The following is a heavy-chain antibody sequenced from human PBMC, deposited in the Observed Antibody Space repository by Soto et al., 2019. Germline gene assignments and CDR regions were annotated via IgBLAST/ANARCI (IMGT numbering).Heavy chain of an antibody. D-gene: IGHD2-2*01. CDR1: GFTFSSYS. Sequence: EVQLVESGGGVVKPGGSLRLSCAASGFTFSSYSMNWVRQAPGKGLEWVSSISSSSSYIYYADSVKGRFTISRDNAKKSRELEVNSLIAEYTAVYECAREGIPAALDYWGQGTLVTVSS. CDR3: AREGIPAALDY. V-gene: IGHV3-21*03. J-gene: IGHJ4*02. CDR2: ISSSSSYI.